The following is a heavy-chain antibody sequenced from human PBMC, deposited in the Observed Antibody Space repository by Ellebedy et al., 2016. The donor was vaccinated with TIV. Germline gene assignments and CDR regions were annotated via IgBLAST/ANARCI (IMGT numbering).Heavy chain of an antibody. V-gene: IGHV3-33*01. D-gene: IGHD6-13*01. CDR1: GFTFSSYG. J-gene: IGHJ4*02. CDR2: IWYDGGNK. Sequence: PGGSLRLSCAASGFTFSSYGMNWVRQAPGKGLEWVAVIWYDGGNKYHADSVKGRFTISRDNSKNMVYLQMDSLRAEDTAVYYCVRSFYLYSSSWSGDTGDYWGQGTLVTVSS. CDR3: VRSFYLYSSSWSGDTGDY.